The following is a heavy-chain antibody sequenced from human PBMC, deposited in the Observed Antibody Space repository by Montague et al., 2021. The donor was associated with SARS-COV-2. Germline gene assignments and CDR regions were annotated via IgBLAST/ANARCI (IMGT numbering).Heavy chain of an antibody. Sequence: SETLSLTCTVSGGSVSSSPYYWGWIRQPPGRGLEWVGSISYIGRTYFSPSLKSRLTISVDSSENQFSLRLSSVTAADTAVYYCASSYYYGSGTYVYNYYMDVWGKGTTVTVSS. D-gene: IGHD3-10*01. CDR3: ASSYYYGSGTYVYNYYMDV. CDR2: ISYIGRT. CDR1: GGSVSSSPYY. J-gene: IGHJ6*03. V-gene: IGHV4-39*01.